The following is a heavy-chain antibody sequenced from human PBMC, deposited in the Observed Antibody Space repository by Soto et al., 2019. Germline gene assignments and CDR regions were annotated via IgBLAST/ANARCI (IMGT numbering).Heavy chain of an antibody. J-gene: IGHJ4*02. CDR3: ASEEDPPGYSGYDYFDY. D-gene: IGHD5-12*01. CDR1: GGSISSSSYY. Sequence: SETLSLTCTVSGGSISSSSYYWGWIRQPPGKGLEWIGSIYYSGSTYYNPSLKSRVTISVDTSKNQFSLKLSSVTAADTAVYYCASEEDPPGYSGYDYFDYWGQGTLVTVSS. V-gene: IGHV4-39*01. CDR2: IYYSGST.